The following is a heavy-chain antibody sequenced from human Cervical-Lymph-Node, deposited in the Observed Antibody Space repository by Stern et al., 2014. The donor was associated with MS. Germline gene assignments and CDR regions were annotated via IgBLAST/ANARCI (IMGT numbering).Heavy chain of an antibody. Sequence: ESGPALVKPTQTLTLNCTFSGFSLNTHGVGVGWVRQPPGEALEWLALICWDDDKHYSPSLQSRGPITKDTSKNQVVLTLTNMDPVDTATYYCAHRGAQQWLLTWGQGILVTVSS. CDR2: ICWDDDK. V-gene: IGHV2-5*02. CDR1: GFSLNTHGVG. D-gene: IGHD6-19*01. J-gene: IGHJ5*02. CDR3: AHRGAQQWLLT.